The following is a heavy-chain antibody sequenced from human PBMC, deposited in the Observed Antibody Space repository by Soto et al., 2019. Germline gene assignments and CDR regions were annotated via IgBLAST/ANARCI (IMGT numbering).Heavy chain of an antibody. J-gene: IGHJ4*02. CDR2: ISGSGGST. Sequence: EVQLLESGGGLVQPGGSLRLSCAASGFTFSSYAMSWVHQAPGKGLEWVSAISGSGGSTYYADSVRGRFTIARDNSKNTLYLQMNSLRAEDTAVYYCAKVGHSTPFDYWGQGTLVTVSS. CDR1: GFTFSSYA. V-gene: IGHV3-23*01. D-gene: IGHD2-15*01. CDR3: AKVGHSTPFDY.